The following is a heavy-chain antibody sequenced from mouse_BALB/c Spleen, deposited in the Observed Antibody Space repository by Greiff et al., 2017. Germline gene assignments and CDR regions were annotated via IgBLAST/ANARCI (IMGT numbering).Heavy chain of an antibody. CDR3: AKGNYDGYFDY. V-gene: IGHV1-20*02. D-gene: IGHD2-3*01. J-gene: IGHJ2*01. Sequence: EVQLQQSGPELVKPGASVKISCKTSGYTFTEYTMHWVKQSHGKSLEWIGGINPYNGDTFYNQKFKGKATLTVDKSSSTAHMELRSLASEDSAVYYCAKGNYDGYFDYWGQGTTLTVSS. CDR1: GYTFTEYT. CDR2: INPYNGDT.